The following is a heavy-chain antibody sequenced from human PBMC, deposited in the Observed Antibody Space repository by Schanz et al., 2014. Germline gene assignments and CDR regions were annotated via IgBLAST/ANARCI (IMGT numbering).Heavy chain of an antibody. J-gene: IGHJ4*02. CDR2: IKEDGSQK. Sequence: PLVEFGGGLVQPGGSLRLSCEASGFSFSVSWMNWVRQAPGKGLEWVATIKEDGSQKYYLDSVKGRFTISRDNARNSLYLQMTSLRAEDSAVYYCTRGSGSRSYGWYYDSWGQGTLVTVSS. CDR1: GFSFSVSW. V-gene: IGHV3-7*01. CDR3: TRGSGSRSYGWYYDS. D-gene: IGHD3-10*01.